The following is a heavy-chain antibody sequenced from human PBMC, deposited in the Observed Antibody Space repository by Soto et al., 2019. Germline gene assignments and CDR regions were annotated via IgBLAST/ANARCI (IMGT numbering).Heavy chain of an antibody. CDR3: ARTDFSGWYYFDY. CDR1: GGSISSYY. J-gene: IGHJ4*02. D-gene: IGHD6-19*01. CDR2: IYYSGST. Sequence: ETLSLTCPVSGGSISSYYWSWIRQPPGKGLEWIGYIYYSGSTNYNPSLKSRVTISVDTSKNQFSLKLSSVTAADTAVYYCARTDFSGWYYFDYWGQGTLVTVYS. V-gene: IGHV4-59*01.